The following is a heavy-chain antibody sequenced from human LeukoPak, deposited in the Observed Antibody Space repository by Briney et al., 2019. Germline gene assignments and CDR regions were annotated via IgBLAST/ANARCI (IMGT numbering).Heavy chain of an antibody. CDR1: GGSTSSYH. D-gene: IGHD3-9*01. CDR3: ARDYDVLTAYPPTQLFDP. CDR2: IYYSGST. Sequence: SESLSLTCTVSGGSTSSYHWSWVRQPPGKGLEWIGYIYYSGSTNYNTSLKRRVTISVDTPKNQFSLKLSSATAAGTAVYYCARDYDVLTAYPPTQLFDPWGQGTLVTVSS. J-gene: IGHJ5*02. V-gene: IGHV4-59*12.